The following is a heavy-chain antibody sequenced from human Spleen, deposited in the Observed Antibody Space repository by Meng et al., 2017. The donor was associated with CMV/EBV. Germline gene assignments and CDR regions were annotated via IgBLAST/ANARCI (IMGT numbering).Heavy chain of an antibody. CDR3: ARSGGFGGMDV. V-gene: IGHV3-48*03. Sequence: GESLKISCVASGFTFSSYPMHWVRQAPGKGLEWVSYISSSGSTIYYADSVKGRFTISRDNAKNSLYLQMNSLRAEDTAVYYCARSGGFGGMDVWGQGTTVTVSS. CDR1: GFTFSSYP. D-gene: IGHD3-3*01. CDR2: ISSSGSTI. J-gene: IGHJ6*02.